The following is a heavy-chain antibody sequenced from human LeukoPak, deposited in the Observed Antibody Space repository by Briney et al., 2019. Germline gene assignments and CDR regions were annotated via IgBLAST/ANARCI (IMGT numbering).Heavy chain of an antibody. J-gene: IGHJ3*02. CDR3: TSHTGTGDAFRPFHI. D-gene: IGHD2-21*02. CDR1: GFTFSTHD. Sequence: GGSLRLPCAASGFTFSTHDVNWVRQAPGKGLEWVSFINSRSSTIYYADSVKGRFTISRDNAKNSLYLQMNSLRAKDTAVYYCTSHTGTGDAFRPFHIWGQGTMVTVSS. CDR2: INSRSSTI. V-gene: IGHV3-48*04.